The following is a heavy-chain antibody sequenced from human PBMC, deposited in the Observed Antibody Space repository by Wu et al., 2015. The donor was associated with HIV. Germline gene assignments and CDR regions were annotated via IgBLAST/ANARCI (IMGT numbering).Heavy chain of an antibody. V-gene: IGHV1-69*12. CDR2: IIPIFGTA. CDR1: GGTFSSYA. Sequence: QVQLVQSGAEVKKPGSSVKVSCKASGGTFSSYAINWVRQAPGQGLEWMGGIIPIFGTANYAQKFQGRVTITADESTSTAYMELSSLRSEDTAVYYCARTTYYDFWRQGSSLDYWGQGTLVTVSS. CDR3: ARTTYYDFWRQGSSLDY. D-gene: IGHD3-3*01. J-gene: IGHJ4*02.